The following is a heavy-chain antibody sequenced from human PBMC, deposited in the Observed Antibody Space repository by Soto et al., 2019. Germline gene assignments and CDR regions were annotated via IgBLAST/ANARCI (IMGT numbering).Heavy chain of an antibody. D-gene: IGHD3-10*01. J-gene: IGHJ6*02. CDR3: ATAARVRGVIITPYYYGMDV. V-gene: IGHV3-30*03. CDR1: GFTFSSYG. CDR2: ISYDGSNK. Sequence: QVQLVESGGGVVQPGRSLRLSCAASGFTFSSYGMHWVRQAPGKGLEWVAVISYDGSNKYYADSVKGRFTISRDNSKNTLYLQMNSLRAEDTDVYYCATAARVRGVIITPYYYGMDVCGQGTKVTFSS.